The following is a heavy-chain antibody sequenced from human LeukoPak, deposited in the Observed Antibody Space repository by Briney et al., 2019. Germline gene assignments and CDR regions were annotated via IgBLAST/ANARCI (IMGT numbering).Heavy chain of an antibody. CDR2: IYYSGST. J-gene: IGHJ4*02. V-gene: IGHV4-59*01. CDR1: GGSISSYY. CDR3: ARVGQCQLLDGYYFDY. D-gene: IGHD2-2*01. Sequence: SETLSLTCTVSGGSISSYYWSWIRQPPGKGLEWIGYIYYSGSTNYNPSLKSRVTISVDTSKNQFSLKLSSVTAADTAVYYCARVGQCQLLDGYYFDYWGQGTLVTVSS.